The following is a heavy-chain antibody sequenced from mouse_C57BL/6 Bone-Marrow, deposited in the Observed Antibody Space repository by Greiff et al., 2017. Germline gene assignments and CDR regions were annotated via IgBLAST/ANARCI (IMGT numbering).Heavy chain of an antibody. J-gene: IGHJ2*01. Sequence: EVQLQQSGPVLVKPGASVKMSCKASGYTFTDYYMNWVKQSHGKSLEWIGVINPYNGGTSYNQKFKGKATLTVDKSSSTAYMELNSLTSEDSAVYYCARSAMVTTGCHYFDYWGQGTTLTVSS. D-gene: IGHD2-2*01. CDR1: GYTFTDYY. V-gene: IGHV1-19*01. CDR2: INPYNGGT. CDR3: ARSAMVTTGCHYFDY.